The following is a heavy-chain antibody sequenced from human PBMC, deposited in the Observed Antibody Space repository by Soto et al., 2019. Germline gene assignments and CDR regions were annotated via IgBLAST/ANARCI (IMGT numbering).Heavy chain of an antibody. J-gene: IGHJ6*02. Sequence: GASVKVSCKASGYTFTSYDINWVRQATGQGLEWMGWMNTNSGNTNYAQKFQERVTITRDMSTSTAYMELSSLRSEDTAVYYCAADASLNNWNYGEYGMDVWGQGTTVTVSS. CDR2: MNTNSGNT. CDR3: AADASLNNWNYGEYGMDV. V-gene: IGHV1-8*01. D-gene: IGHD1-7*01. CDR1: GYTFTSYD.